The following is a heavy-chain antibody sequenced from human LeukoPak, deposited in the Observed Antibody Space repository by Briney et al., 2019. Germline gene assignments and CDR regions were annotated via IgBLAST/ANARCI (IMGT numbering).Heavy chain of an antibody. CDR2: ISYDGSNK. V-gene: IGHV3-30*04. Sequence: PGGSLRLSCAASGFTFSSYAMHWVRQAPGKGLEWAAVISYDGSNKYYADSVKGRFTISRDNSKNTLYLQMNSLRAEDTAVYYCARDAAAGAYYYYGMDVWGKGTTVTVS. J-gene: IGHJ6*04. CDR3: ARDAAAGAYYYYGMDV. D-gene: IGHD6-13*01. CDR1: GFTFSSYA.